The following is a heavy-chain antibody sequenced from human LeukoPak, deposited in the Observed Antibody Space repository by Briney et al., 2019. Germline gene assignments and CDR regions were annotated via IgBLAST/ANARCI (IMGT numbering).Heavy chain of an antibody. V-gene: IGHV3-53*04. Sequence: GGSLRLSCAASGFIVSSNYISWVRQAPGKGLQWVSVIYSGGSTFYADSVKCRFTISRHDSKNTVYLQMNSLRTEDTAVYYCAKSRSSLGPSSLDYWGQGALVTVSS. CDR2: IYSGGST. CDR1: GFIVSSNY. CDR3: AKSRSSLGPSSLDY. D-gene: IGHD6-6*01. J-gene: IGHJ4*02.